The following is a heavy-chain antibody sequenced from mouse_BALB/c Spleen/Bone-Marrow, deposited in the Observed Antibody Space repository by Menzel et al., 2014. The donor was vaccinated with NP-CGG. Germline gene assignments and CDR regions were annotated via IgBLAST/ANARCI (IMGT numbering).Heavy chain of an antibody. CDR2: IDPSDSET. CDR1: GYTFTSYW. J-gene: IGHJ3*01. V-gene: IGHV1-69*02. Sequence: VQLQQSGTELVKPGAPVNLSCKASGYTFTSYWMNWVKQRPGRGLEWIGRIDPSDSETHYNQKFKDKATLTVDKSSSTAYIQLSSLTAEDSAVYCCARGHFYYGNYEFVYWGQGTLVSGSA. CDR3: ARGHFYYGNYEFVY. D-gene: IGHD2-1*01.